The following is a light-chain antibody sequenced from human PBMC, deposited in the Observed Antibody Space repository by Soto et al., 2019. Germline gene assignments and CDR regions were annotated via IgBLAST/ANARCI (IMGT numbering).Light chain of an antibody. CDR1: RSISIAY. V-gene: IGKV3-20*01. Sequence: EIVLTQSPGTVSLSPGERATLSCRASRSISIAYLVWYQQKSGQAPRLLIYVASTRATGIPDRFSASGSGTDFTLTISRLETEDFAVYYCQQYGSSPYTFGQGTKLEIK. CDR2: VAS. J-gene: IGKJ2*01. CDR3: QQYGSSPYT.